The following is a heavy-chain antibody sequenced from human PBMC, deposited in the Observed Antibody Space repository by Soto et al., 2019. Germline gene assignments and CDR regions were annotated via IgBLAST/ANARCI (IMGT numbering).Heavy chain of an antibody. CDR1: AYTLANYG. V-gene: IGHV1-18*01. CDR2: ISPYNGNT. CDR3: ASFDYGDSPWPGHFDD. Sequence: QVQLVQSGAEVKKPGASVKVSCKASAYTLANYGITWVRQAPGQGLEWMGWISPYNGNTNYPQKLQGRVTMTTDTSTSTAYMELRSLTSDDTAVYYCASFDYGDSPWPGHFDDWGPGTLVTVSS. D-gene: IGHD4-17*01. J-gene: IGHJ4*02.